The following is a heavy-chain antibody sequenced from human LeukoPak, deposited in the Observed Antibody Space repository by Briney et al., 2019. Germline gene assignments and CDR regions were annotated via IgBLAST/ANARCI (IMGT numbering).Heavy chain of an antibody. D-gene: IGHD3-10*01. V-gene: IGHV3-23*01. Sequence: GGSLRLSCAASGFTFSSYAMSWVRQAPGKGLEWVSVISGSGDSTYYADSVKGRFTISRDNSKNTLYLQMNSLRAEDTAVYYCAKDRTMVRGGLDYWGQGTLVTVSS. CDR3: AKDRTMVRGGLDY. CDR1: GFTFSSYA. CDR2: ISGSGDST. J-gene: IGHJ4*02.